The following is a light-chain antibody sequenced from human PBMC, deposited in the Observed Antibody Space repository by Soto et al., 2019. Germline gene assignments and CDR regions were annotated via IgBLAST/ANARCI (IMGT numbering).Light chain of an antibody. CDR3: QSYDSSLSAVV. V-gene: IGLV1-40*01. CDR2: DDT. CDR1: SSNIGTGYD. Sequence: QSVLTQPPSVSGAPGQRVTISCTGTSSNIGTGYDVHWYRQFPGTAPKLLIYDDTNRPSGVPDRFSGSKSGTSASLAITGLQAEDEADDYCQSYDSSLSAVVFGGGTKLTVL. J-gene: IGLJ2*01.